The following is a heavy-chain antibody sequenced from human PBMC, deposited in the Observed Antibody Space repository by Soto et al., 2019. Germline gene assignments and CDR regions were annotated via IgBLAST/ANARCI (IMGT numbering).Heavy chain of an antibody. J-gene: IGHJ6*02. D-gene: IGHD1-1*01. V-gene: IGHV4-61*08. CDR1: GVSVSSSDYY. CDR2: ISYSGGT. CDR3: TRGNDRLYYYAMDV. Sequence: SETLSLTCTVSGVSVSSSDYYWSWIRQSPGKGLEWIGYISYSGGTNYNPSLKSRVTISGDTSRNQLSLKPTSVTAADTAVYYCTRGNDRLYYYAMDVWGQGTTVTVSS.